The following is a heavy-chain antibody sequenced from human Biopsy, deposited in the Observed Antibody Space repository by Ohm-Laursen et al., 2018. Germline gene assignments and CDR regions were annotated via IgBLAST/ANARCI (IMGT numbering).Heavy chain of an antibody. CDR1: GFTFSSYG. D-gene: IGHD2-21*02. Sequence: GSLRLSCAATGFTFSSYGMSWVRQAPGKGLEWVSAITDSGGSTFYADSVKGRFTISRDDSKNTLYLQMNSLRVEDTAVYFCSKLGGDPAPFDRASDVWSRGTKVTVSS. CDR2: ITDSGGST. CDR3: SKLGGDPAPFDRASDV. J-gene: IGHJ3*01. V-gene: IGHV3-23*01.